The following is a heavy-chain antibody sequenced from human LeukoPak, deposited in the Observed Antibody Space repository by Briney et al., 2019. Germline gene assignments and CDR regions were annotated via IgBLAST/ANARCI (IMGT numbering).Heavy chain of an antibody. CDR3: ARQGYCSSASCSGYGMDV. CDR1: GYTFTIYW. V-gene: IGHV5-51*01. CDR2: IYRGDSDT. J-gene: IGHJ6*02. D-gene: IGHD2-2*01. Sequence: ESLKLSCKGSGYTFTIYWMGWVRQVPGKGLEWMAIIYRGDSDTRYSSSFQGQVTISADKSISTAYLQWSSLKASDTAMYYCARQGYCSSASCSGYGMDVWGQGTTVTVSS.